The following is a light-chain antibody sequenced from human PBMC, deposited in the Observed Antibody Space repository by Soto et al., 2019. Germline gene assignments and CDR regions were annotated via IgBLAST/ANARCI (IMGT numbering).Light chain of an antibody. CDR1: QSVNST. V-gene: IGKV3-15*01. CDR2: GAS. J-gene: IGKJ1*01. CDR3: QQYYICPCT. Sequence: EIVMTQSPATLSLSPGERATLSCRASQSVNSTLSWYQQKPGQAPRLLLYGASSRATGIPASFSGSGSGTDFTLTISSLQSEDFAVYYCQQYYICPCTFVQGTKVELK.